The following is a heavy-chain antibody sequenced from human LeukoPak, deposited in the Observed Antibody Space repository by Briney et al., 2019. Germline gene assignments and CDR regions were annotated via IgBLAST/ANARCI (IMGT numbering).Heavy chain of an antibody. CDR1: GFTFTNYA. D-gene: IGHD2-2*01. Sequence: PGGSLRLSGAPSGFTFTNYAMNWVRQAPGKGLEWVATVSYDGTDTSYADSVKGRFAIFRDNSKNTLYLQVNSLRAEDTAVYFCAKDVPAAYFDYWGQGTLVTVSS. J-gene: IGHJ4*02. V-gene: IGHV3-30*09. CDR3: AKDVPAAYFDY. CDR2: VSYDGTDT.